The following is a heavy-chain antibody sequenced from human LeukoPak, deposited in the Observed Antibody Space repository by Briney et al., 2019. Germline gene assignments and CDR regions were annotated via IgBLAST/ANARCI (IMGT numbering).Heavy chain of an antibody. D-gene: IGHD1-26*01. CDR2: IHYSGST. J-gene: IGHJ4*02. CDR1: GGSISSYY. Sequence: PSETLSLTCIVSGGSISSYYWSWIQQPPGKGLQSIRYIHYSGSTKYNPSLKSRVTISVDSSKSQFSLNLRSVTAADTAFYYCARHRDGGTYPLDSWGQGTLVTVSS. V-gene: IGHV4-59*08. CDR3: ARHRDGGTYPLDS.